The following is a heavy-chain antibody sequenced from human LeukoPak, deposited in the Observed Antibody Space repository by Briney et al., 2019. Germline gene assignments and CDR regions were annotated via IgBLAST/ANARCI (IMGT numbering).Heavy chain of an antibody. J-gene: IGHJ5*02. D-gene: IGHD6-13*01. CDR3: ARQVEAAGQKWFDP. Sequence: GASVKVSCKASGYTFTGYYMHWVRQAPGQGLEWMGWISPNNGDTNYAQKLQGRVTMTTDTSTTTAYMELRSLTSDDTAVYYCARQVEAAGQKWFDPWGQGTLVTVSS. CDR1: GYTFTGYY. CDR2: ISPNNGDT. V-gene: IGHV1-2*02.